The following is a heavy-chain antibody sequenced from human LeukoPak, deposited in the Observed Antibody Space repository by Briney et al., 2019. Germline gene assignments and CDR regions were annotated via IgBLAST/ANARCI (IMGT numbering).Heavy chain of an antibody. V-gene: IGHV4-38-2*02. CDR3: ARISDLLRAFET. Sequence: SETLSLTCTVGGYSISRGYYWGWVRQPPGKGLEWIGTFFHSGNTYYSPSLKSRLNISVDTSKNQFYLRLSSVTAADTAVYYCARISDLLRAFETWGQGTMVTVSS. CDR2: FFHSGNT. CDR1: GYSISRGYY. J-gene: IGHJ3*02. D-gene: IGHD1-26*01.